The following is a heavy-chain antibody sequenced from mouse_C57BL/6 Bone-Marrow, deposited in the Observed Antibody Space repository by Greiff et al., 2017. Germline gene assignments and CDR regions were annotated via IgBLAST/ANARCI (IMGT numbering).Heavy chain of an antibody. CDR3: ARPYYSNYGYCDV. V-gene: IGHV1-55*01. Sequence: QVQLQQPGAELVKPGASVKMSCTASGYTFTSYWLTWVKQRPGQGLEWIGDIYPGSGSTNYNEKFKSKATLTVDTSSSTAYMQPSNLTSEDSAVYDCARPYYSNYGYCDVGGTGTTVTVSS. D-gene: IGHD2-5*01. CDR2: IYPGSGST. J-gene: IGHJ1*03. CDR1: GYTFTSYW.